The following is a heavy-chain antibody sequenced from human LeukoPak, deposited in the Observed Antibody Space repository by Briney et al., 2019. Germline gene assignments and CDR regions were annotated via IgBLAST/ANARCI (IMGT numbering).Heavy chain of an antibody. J-gene: IGHJ4*02. V-gene: IGHV3-30-3*01. CDR1: GFTFSSYA. CDR2: ISYDGSNK. D-gene: IGHD6-13*01. Sequence: GGSLRLSCAASGFTFSSYAMHWVRQAPGKGLEWVAVISYDGSNKYYADSVKGRFTISRDNSKNTLYLQMNSLRAEDTAVYYCARDRGSSWSLFVYWGQGTLVTVSS. CDR3: ARDRGSSWSLFVY.